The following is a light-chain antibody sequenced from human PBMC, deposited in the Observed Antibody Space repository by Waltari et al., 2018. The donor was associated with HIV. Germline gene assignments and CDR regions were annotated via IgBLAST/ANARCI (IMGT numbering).Light chain of an antibody. Sequence: DIQMTQSPSSLSASVGDRVTITCRASQVISNSLAWYQQKPGKAPKLLIFDASRLESGVPSRFSGSGGGADFTLTITTLQAEDFATYFCQQYYNISRTFGQGTEVEV. V-gene: IGKV1-NL1*01. CDR2: DAS. CDR1: QVISNS. CDR3: QQYYNISRT. J-gene: IGKJ2*01.